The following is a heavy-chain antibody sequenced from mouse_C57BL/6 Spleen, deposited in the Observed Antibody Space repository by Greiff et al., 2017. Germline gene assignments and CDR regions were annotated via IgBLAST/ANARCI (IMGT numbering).Heavy chain of an antibody. CDR3: AKDYYGSSYSDV. V-gene: IGHV1-55*01. J-gene: IGHJ1*03. D-gene: IGHD1-1*01. CDR1: GYTFTSYW. CDR2: IYPGSGST. Sequence: VPLQQPGAELVKPGASVKMSCKASGYTFTSYWITWVKQRPGQGLEWIGDIYPGSGSTNYNEKFKSKATLTVDTPSSTAYMQLSSLTSEDSAVYYCAKDYYGSSYSDVWGTGTTVTVSS.